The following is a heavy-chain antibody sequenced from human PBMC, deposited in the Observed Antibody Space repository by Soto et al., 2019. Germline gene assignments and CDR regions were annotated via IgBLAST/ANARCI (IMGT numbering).Heavy chain of an antibody. J-gene: IGHJ6*02. CDR2: IYPGDSDT. Sequence: GESLKISCKGSGYSFTSYWIGWVRQMPGKGLEWMGIIYPGDSDTRYSPSFQGQVTISADKSISTAYLQWSSLKASDTAMYYCARQPHVDTAMVNYYYYGMDVWGQGTTVTVSS. V-gene: IGHV5-51*01. D-gene: IGHD5-18*01. CDR3: ARQPHVDTAMVNYYYYGMDV. CDR1: GYSFTSYW.